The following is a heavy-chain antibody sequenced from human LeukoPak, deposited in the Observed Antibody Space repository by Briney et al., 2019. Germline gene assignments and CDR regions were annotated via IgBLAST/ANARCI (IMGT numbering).Heavy chain of an antibody. CDR2: ISYDGSNR. V-gene: IGHV3-30-3*01. CDR3: ARVGNVAELFDY. Sequence: GGSLRLSCAASGFTFSSYAMHWVRQAPGKGLEWVAVISYDGSNRYYADSVKGRFTISRDNSKNTLYLQMNSLRAEDTAVYYCARVGNVAELFDYWGQGTLVTVSS. CDR1: GFTFSSYA. J-gene: IGHJ4*02. D-gene: IGHD4-23*01.